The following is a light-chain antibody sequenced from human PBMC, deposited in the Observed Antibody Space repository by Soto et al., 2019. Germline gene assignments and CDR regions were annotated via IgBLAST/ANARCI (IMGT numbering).Light chain of an antibody. V-gene: IGKV3-11*01. CDR3: QQYGSSIT. CDR1: QSVNRD. Sequence: EIVLTQSPDTLSLSPGERATLSCRASQSVNRDLAWYQQKPGQAPSLLIYAASFRATGIPARFSGSGSGTDFTLTISSLEPEDFAVYYCQQYGSSITFGQGTRLEIK. CDR2: AAS. J-gene: IGKJ5*01.